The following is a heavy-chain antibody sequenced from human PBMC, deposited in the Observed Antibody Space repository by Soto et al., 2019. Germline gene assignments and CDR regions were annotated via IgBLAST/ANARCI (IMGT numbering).Heavy chain of an antibody. D-gene: IGHD3-3*01. Sequence: EVQLVQSGAEVKKPGESLKISCKTSVYSFTNYWIGWVRQMPWKGLQCMGIIYPGDSAVRYSPAFHGQVNISADNSIRTASLLRNSLRALDTALCYCPSPQAPFDEFLSGFFRHFCFRGLGTLVTVSS. V-gene: IGHV5-51*03. CDR1: VYSFTNYW. CDR2: IYPGDSAV. J-gene: IGHJ2*01. CDR3: PSPQAPFDEFLSGFFRHFCF.